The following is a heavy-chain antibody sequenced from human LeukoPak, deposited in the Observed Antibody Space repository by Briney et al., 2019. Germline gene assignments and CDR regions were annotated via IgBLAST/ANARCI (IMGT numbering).Heavy chain of an antibody. D-gene: IGHD3-10*01. J-gene: IGHJ5*02. Sequence: GGSLRLSCAASGFTLSTYAMSWVRQAPGKGLEWVSAISGSGDRTYHADSVKGRFTISRDNSKNTLYLHMNSLRAEDTAVYYCAKGYYGSGSYGWFDPWGQGTLVTVSS. CDR1: GFTLSTYA. V-gene: IGHV3-23*01. CDR2: ISGSGDRT. CDR3: AKGYYGSGSYGWFDP.